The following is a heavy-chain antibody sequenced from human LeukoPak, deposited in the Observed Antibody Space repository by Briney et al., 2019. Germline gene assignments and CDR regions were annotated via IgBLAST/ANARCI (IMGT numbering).Heavy chain of an antibody. CDR2: IYSGGTT. CDR3: ARDPPGIAASVSGG. J-gene: IGHJ4*02. CDR1: GFTVSNNY. Sequence: GGSLRLSRTASGFTVSNNYMNWVRQAPGKGLEWVALIYSGGTTNYADSVKGRFTISRDNSKNTLYLQMTNVRVEDTAVYYCARDPPGIAASVSGGWGQGTLVTVS. V-gene: IGHV3-53*01. D-gene: IGHD6-13*01.